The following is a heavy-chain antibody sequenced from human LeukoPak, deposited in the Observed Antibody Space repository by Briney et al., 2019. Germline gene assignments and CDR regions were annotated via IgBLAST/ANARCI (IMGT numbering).Heavy chain of an antibody. V-gene: IGHV1-2*02. CDR3: ARVQPIEHSSGSTIMDV. D-gene: IGHD6-19*01. CDR2: INPNSGGT. J-gene: IGHJ6*03. CDR1: GYTFTGYY. Sequence: ASVKVSCKASGYTFTGYYIHWVRQAPGQGLEWMGWINPNSGGTNYAQKFQGRVTMTRDTSISTAYMELSRLRSDDTAVYYCARVQPIEHSSGSTIMDVWGKGTTVTVSS.